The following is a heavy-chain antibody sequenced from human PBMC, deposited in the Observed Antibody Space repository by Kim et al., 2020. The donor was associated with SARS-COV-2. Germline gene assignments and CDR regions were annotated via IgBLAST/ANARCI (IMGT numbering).Heavy chain of an antibody. Sequence: LKSRVTISVDTSKNQFSLKLSSVTAADTAVYYCAIAVYGAVAGYGRLFDYWGQGTLVTVSS. V-gene: IGHV4-39*07. D-gene: IGHD6-19*01. CDR3: AIAVYGAVAGYGRLFDY. J-gene: IGHJ4*02.